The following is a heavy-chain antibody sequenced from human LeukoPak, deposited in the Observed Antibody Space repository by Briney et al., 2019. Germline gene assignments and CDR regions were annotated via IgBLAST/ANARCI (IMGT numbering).Heavy chain of an antibody. V-gene: IGHV3-7*01. D-gene: IGHD2/OR15-2a*01. CDR2: INPDGGKR. CDR3: ASQPAVIDLDC. Sequence: GGSLRLSCAASGFSFSSYWMTWVHQAPGKGLEWVANINPDGGKRTYVDSVKGRFTISRDNAKNSLYLQMSSLRVEDTAVYYCASQPAVIDLDCWGQGTLVTVSS. CDR1: GFSFSSYW. J-gene: IGHJ4*02.